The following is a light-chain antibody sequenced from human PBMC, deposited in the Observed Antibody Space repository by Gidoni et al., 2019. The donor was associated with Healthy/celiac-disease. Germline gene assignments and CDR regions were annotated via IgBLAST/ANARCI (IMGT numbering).Light chain of an antibody. V-gene: IGKV3-15*01. CDR2: GAS. Sequence: EIVITQSPATLSVSPGERATLSCRASQSVSSNLDWYQQKPGQAPRLLIYGASTRATGIPARFSGSGSGTEFTLTISSLQSEDFAVYYCQQYNNWPTLTFGGGTKVEIK. CDR3: QQYNNWPTLT. J-gene: IGKJ4*01. CDR1: QSVSSN.